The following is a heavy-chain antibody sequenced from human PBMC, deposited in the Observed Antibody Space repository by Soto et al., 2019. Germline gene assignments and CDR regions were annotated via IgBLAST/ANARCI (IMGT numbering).Heavy chain of an antibody. CDR2: IKSKTDGGTT. Sequence: GGSLRLSCAASGFTFSNAWMSWVRQAPGKGLEWVGRIKSKTDGGTTDYAAPVKGRFTISRDDSKNTLYLQMNSLKTEDTAVYYCTTDLIYCSGGSCYPDAFDIWGQGTMVTVSS. V-gene: IGHV3-15*01. J-gene: IGHJ3*02. CDR3: TTDLIYCSGGSCYPDAFDI. CDR1: GFTFSNAW. D-gene: IGHD2-15*01.